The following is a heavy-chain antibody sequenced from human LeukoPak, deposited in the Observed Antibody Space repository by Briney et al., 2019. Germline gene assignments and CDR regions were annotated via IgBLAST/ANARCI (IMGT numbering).Heavy chain of an antibody. J-gene: IGHJ4*02. CDR2: INPHSGGT. CDR3: ARVLPSLAAAGTSTFDY. Sequence: ASVKVSCKASGYTFTGYYMHWVRQAPGQGLEWMGWINPHSGGTNYAQKFQGRVTMTRDTSISTAYMELSRLRSDDTAVYYCARVLPSLAAAGTSTFDYWGQGTLVTVSS. CDR1: GYTFTGYY. V-gene: IGHV1-2*02. D-gene: IGHD6-13*01.